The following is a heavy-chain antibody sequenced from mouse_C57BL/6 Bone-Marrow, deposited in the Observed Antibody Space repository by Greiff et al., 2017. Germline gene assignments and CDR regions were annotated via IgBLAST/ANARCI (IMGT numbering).Heavy chain of an antibody. CDR2: IDPSESYT. J-gene: IGHJ4*01. V-gene: IGHV1-69*01. Sequence: QVQLQQPGAELVMPGASVKLSCKASGYTFTSYWMHWVKQRPGQGLEWIGEIDPSESYTNYKQKFKGKSTLTVDKSSSTAYMQLSSLTSEDSAVYYCARESAGYAMDYWGQGTSVTVSS. CDR1: GYTFTSYW. CDR3: ARESAGYAMDY.